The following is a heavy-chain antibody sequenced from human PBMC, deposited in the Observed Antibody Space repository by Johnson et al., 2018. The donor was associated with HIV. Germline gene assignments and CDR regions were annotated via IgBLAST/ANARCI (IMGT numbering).Heavy chain of an antibody. CDR3: ARWGEQQLVNAFDI. CDR2: IWYDGTTK. CDR1: GFTFSNYG. V-gene: IGHV3-33*01. J-gene: IGHJ3*02. Sequence: QVQLVESGGGVVQPGRSLRLSCAASGFTFSNYGMHWVRQAPGKGLEWVAVIWYDGTTKCYADSVKGRFTISRDNSKNTLYLQMNSLRAEDTAVYYCARWGEQQLVNAFDIWGQGKMVTVSS. D-gene: IGHD6-13*01.